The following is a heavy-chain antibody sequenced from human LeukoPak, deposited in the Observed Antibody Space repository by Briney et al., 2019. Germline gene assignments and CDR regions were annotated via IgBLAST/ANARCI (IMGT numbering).Heavy chain of an antibody. J-gene: IGHJ1*01. CDR1: GGTFSSYA. V-gene: IGHV1-69*13. Sequence: ASVKVSRKASGGTFSSYAISWVRQAPGQGLEWMGGIIPIFGTANYAQKFQGRVTITADESTSTGYMELSTLRSEDTAVYYCAGSTVTRLAEYFQHWGQGTLVTVSS. CDR2: IIPIFGTA. CDR3: AGSTVTRLAEYFQH. D-gene: IGHD4-17*01.